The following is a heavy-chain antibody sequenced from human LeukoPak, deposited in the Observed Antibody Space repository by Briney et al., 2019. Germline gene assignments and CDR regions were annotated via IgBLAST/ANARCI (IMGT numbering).Heavy chain of an antibody. V-gene: IGHV3-15*01. Sequence: PGGSLRLSCAASGFTFSNAWMSWVRQAPGKGLEWVGRIKSKTDGGTTDYAAPVKGRFIISRDDSKNTLYLQMNSLKTEDTAVYYCTTDLTVTTGDYWGQGTLVTVSS. D-gene: IGHD4-11*01. J-gene: IGHJ4*02. CDR2: IKSKTDGGTT. CDR1: GFTFSNAW. CDR3: TTDLTVTTGDY.